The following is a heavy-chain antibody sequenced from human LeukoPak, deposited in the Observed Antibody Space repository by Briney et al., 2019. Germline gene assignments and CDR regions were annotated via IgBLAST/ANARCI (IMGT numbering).Heavy chain of an antibody. CDR1: GGSISSGGYS. V-gene: IGHV4-30-2*01. Sequence: SQTLSLTCAVSGGSISSGGYSWSWIRQPPGQGLEWIGYIYHSGSTYYNPSLKSRVTISVDRSKNQFPLKLSSVTAADTAVYYCARGGDYYYDSSGYYYVVSSSQSPFDPWGQGTLVTVSS. J-gene: IGHJ5*02. CDR3: ARGGDYYYDSSGYYYVVSSSQSPFDP. D-gene: IGHD3-22*01. CDR2: IYHSGST.